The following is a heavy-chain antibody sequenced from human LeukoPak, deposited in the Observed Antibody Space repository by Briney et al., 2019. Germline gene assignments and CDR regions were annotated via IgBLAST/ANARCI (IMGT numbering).Heavy chain of an antibody. CDR1: GYTFTELS. V-gene: IGHV1-24*01. CDR2: FDPEDGET. Sequence: ASVKVSCKVSGYTFTELSMHWVRQAPGKGLEWMGGFDPEDGETIYAQKFQGRVAMTEDTSTDTAYMGLSSLRSEDTAVYYCATNFDILTGYSPPYGMDVWGQGTTVTVSS. CDR3: ATNFDILTGYSPPYGMDV. J-gene: IGHJ6*02. D-gene: IGHD3-9*01.